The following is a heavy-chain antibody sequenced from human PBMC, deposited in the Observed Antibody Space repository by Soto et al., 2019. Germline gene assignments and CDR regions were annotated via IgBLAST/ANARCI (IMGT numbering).Heavy chain of an antibody. V-gene: IGHV4-34*01. D-gene: IGHD3-22*01. J-gene: IGHJ4*02. CDR3: ARVRITMIVKYHDY. CDR1: GGSFSGYY. CDR2: INHSGST. Sequence: SETLSLTCAVYGGSFSGYYWSWIRQPPGKGLEWIGEINHSGSTNYNPSLKSRVTISVDTSKNQFSLKLSSVTAADTAVYYCARVRITMIVKYHDYWGQGTLVTVSS.